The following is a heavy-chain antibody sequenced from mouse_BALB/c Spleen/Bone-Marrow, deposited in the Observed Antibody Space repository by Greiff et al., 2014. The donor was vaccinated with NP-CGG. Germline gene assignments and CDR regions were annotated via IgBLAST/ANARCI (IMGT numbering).Heavy chain of an antibody. CDR2: IRNKANGYTT. Sequence: DVHLVESGGGLVQPGGSLRLSCATSGFTFTDYYTSWVRQPPGKALEWLGSIRNKANGYTTEYSASVKGRFTISRDNSQSILYLQMNTLRAEDSATYYCARDRTTATLYWYFDVWGAGTTVTVSS. J-gene: IGHJ1*01. D-gene: IGHD1-2*01. V-gene: IGHV7-3*02. CDR1: GFTFTDYY. CDR3: ARDRTTATLYWYFDV.